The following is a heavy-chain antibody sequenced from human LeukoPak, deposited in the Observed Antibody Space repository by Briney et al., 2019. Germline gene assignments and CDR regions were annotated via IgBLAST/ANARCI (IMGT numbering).Heavy chain of an antibody. CDR1: GYSFTSYW. D-gene: IGHD5-18*01. J-gene: IGHJ4*02. V-gene: IGHV5-51*01. Sequence: GESLKISCKGSGYSFTSYWIGWVRQMPGKGLELMGIIYPGDSDTRYSPSFQGQVTISADKSISTAYLQWSSLKASDTAMYYCARLAEGYSYGSSFDYWGQGTLVTVSS. CDR2: IYPGDSDT. CDR3: ARLAEGYSYGSSFDY.